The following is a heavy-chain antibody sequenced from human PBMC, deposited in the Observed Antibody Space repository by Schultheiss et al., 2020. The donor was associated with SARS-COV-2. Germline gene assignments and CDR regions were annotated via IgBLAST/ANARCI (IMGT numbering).Heavy chain of an antibody. CDR2: IYTSGST. D-gene: IGHD6-13*01. J-gene: IGHJ5*02. Sequence: LRLSCTVSGGSISSGRYYWSWIRQPAGEGLEWIGRIYTSGSTNYNPSLKSRVTMSVDTSKNQFSLKLSSVTAADTAVYYCARESRIAAAGIGWFDPWGQGTLVTVSS. CDR3: ARESRIAAAGIGWFDP. CDR1: GGSISSGRYY. V-gene: IGHV4-61*02.